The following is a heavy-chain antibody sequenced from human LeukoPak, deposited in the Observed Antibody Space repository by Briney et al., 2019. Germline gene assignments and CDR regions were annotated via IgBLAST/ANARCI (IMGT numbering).Heavy chain of an antibody. D-gene: IGHD4-11*01. V-gene: IGHV3-23*01. J-gene: IGHJ4*02. CDR2: ISGSGGST. Sequence: PAGYLRLSCAASGFTFSDYYMSWVGPAPGKGLEGVSAISGSGGSTYYAFSVKGRLTISRDNSKNTLYLQMNSLRAEDTAVYYCAKGVYSNYVNYWGQGTLVTVSP. CDR3: AKGVYSNYVNY. CDR1: GFTFSDYY.